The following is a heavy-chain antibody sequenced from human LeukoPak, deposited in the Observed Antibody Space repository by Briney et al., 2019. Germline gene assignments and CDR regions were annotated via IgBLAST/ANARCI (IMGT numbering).Heavy chain of an antibody. Sequence: GGSLRLSCAASGFTFSSYGMHWVRQAPGKGLEWVAFIRYDGSNKYYADSVKGRFTISRDNSKNTLYLQMNSLRAEDTAVYYCAKEVSLADIVVVPAAIPPYDYWGQGTLVTVSS. J-gene: IGHJ4*02. V-gene: IGHV3-30*02. CDR2: IRYDGSNK. CDR1: GFTFSSYG. D-gene: IGHD2-2*02. CDR3: AKEVSLADIVVVPAAIPPYDY.